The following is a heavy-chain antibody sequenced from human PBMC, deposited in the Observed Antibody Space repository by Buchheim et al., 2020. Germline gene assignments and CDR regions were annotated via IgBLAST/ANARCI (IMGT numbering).Heavy chain of an antibody. CDR3: ARGITRGSYLFDY. CDR1: GFSFGDYS. Sequence: EVQLVESGGGLVQPGGSLRLSCDASGFSFGDYSLNWVRQAPGKGLEWVSYITSGSDTTYYADSVKGRLTVSRDNAKNSLFLQMSSLRAEDTGLYYCARGITRGSYLFDYWGQGTL. D-gene: IGHD1-26*01. CDR2: ITSGSDTT. J-gene: IGHJ4*02. V-gene: IGHV3-48*01.